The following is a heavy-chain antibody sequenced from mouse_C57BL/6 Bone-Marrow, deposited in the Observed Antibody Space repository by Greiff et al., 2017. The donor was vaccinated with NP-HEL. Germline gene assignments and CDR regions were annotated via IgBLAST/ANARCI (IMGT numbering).Heavy chain of an antibody. J-gene: IGHJ3*01. V-gene: IGHV5-17*01. Sequence: EVMLVESGGGLVKPGGSLKLSCAASGFTFSDYGMHWVRQAPEKGLEWVAYISSGSSTIYYADTVKGRFTISRDNAKNTLFLQMTSLRSEDTAMYYCARGGLPWFAYWGKGTLVTVSA. D-gene: IGHD2-4*01. CDR2: ISSGSSTI. CDR3: ARGGLPWFAY. CDR1: GFTFSDYG.